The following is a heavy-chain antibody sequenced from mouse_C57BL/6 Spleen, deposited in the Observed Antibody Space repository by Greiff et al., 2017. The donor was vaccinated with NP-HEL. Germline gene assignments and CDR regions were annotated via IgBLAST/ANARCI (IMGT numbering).Heavy chain of an antibody. V-gene: IGHV1-59*01. CDR1: GYTFTSYW. Sequence: VQLQQPGAELVRPGTSVKLSCKASGYTFTSYWMHWVKQRPGQGLEWIGVIDPSDSYTNYNQKFKGKATLTVDTSSSTAYMQLSSLTSEDSAVYYCASRDYSNSFAYWGQGTLVTVSA. CDR3: ASRDYSNSFAY. J-gene: IGHJ3*01. D-gene: IGHD2-5*01. CDR2: IDPSDSYT.